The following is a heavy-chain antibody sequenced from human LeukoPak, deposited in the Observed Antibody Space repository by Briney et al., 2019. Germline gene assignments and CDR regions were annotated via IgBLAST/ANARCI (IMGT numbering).Heavy chain of an antibody. J-gene: IGHJ4*02. D-gene: IGHD6-19*01. Sequence: GGSLRLSCAASGFTFSTYSMNWVRQAPGKGLEWVSYIDKSSSPIYYADSVRGRFTISRDNAKNSLYLHMNSLRAEDTAVYYCARGNRAVGRFDYWGQGTLVTVSS. CDR3: ARGNRAVGRFDY. CDR2: IDKSSSPI. V-gene: IGHV3-48*01. CDR1: GFTFSTYS.